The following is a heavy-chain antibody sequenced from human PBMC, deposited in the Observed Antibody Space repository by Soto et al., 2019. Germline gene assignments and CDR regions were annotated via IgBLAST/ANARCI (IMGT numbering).Heavy chain of an antibody. V-gene: IGHV3-30-3*01. D-gene: IGHD2-15*01. CDR3: ARAGCDGGSCYTLVGLRYGMDV. J-gene: IGHJ6*02. CDR2: ISYDGNNK. CDR1: GFTFSSYA. Sequence: QVQLVESGGGVVQPGRSLRLSCAASGFTFSSYAIYWVRQAPGKGLEWVAVISYDGNNKYYADSVKGRFTISRDNSKNTLYLQMNSLGAEDTAVYYCARAGCDGGSCYTLVGLRYGMDVWGQGTTVTVSS.